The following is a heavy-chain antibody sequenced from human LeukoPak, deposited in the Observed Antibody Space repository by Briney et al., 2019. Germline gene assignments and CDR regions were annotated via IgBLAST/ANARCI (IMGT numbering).Heavy chain of an antibody. CDR3: ARAGSIAAAVTSLKLAYYYYMDV. CDR2: ISSSSSYI. V-gene: IGHV3-21*01. CDR1: GFTFSSYS. J-gene: IGHJ6*03. Sequence: PGGSLRLSCAASGFTFSSYSMNWVRQAPGKGLKWVSPISSSSSYIYYADSVKGRFTISRDNAKNSLYLQMNSLRAEDTAVYYCARAGSIAAAVTSLKLAYYYYMDVWGKGTTVTVSS. D-gene: IGHD6-13*01.